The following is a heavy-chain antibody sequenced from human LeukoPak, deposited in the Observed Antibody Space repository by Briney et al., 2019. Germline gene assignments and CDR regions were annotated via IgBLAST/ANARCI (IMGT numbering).Heavy chain of an antibody. V-gene: IGHV3-21*01. CDR1: GFTFSSYS. CDR3: ARDSYDSSGYYFYYFDY. D-gene: IGHD3-22*01. Sequence: GGSLRLSCAASGFTFSSYSMNWVRQAPGKGLEGVSSISSSSSYIYYADSVKGRFTISRDNAKNSLYLQMNSLRAEDTAVYYCARDSYDSSGYYFYYFDYWGQGTLVTVSS. J-gene: IGHJ4*02. CDR2: ISSSSSYI.